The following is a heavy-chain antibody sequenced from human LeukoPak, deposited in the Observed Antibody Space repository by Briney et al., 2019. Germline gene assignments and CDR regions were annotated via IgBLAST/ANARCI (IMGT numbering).Heavy chain of an antibody. CDR1: GGTFSSYA. CDR2: IIPIFGTA. V-gene: IGHV1-69*05. J-gene: IGHJ4*02. Sequence: ASVKVSCMASGGTFSSYAISWVRQAPGQGLEWMGGIIPIFGTANYAQKFQGRVTMTRNTSISTAYMELSSLRSEDTAVYYCARADGYNSFDYWGQGTLVTVSS. D-gene: IGHD5-24*01. CDR3: ARADGYNSFDY.